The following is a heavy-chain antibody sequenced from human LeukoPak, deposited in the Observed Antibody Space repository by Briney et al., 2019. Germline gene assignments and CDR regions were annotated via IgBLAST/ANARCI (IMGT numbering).Heavy chain of an antibody. CDR2: IIPIFGTA. V-gene: IGHV1-69*13. D-gene: IGHD3-22*01. Sequence: SVKVSCKASGGTFSSYAISWVRQAPGQGLEWMGGIIPIFGTANYAQNFQGRVTITADESTRTAYMELSSLRSEDTAVYYCARTGDDSSGNYGSSLDYWGQGTLVAVSS. CDR3: ARTGDDSSGNYGSSLDY. CDR1: GGTFSSYA. J-gene: IGHJ4*02.